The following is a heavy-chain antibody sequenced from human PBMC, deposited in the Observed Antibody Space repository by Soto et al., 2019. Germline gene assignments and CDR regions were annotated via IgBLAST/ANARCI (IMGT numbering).Heavy chain of an antibody. CDR2: IYYSGST. CDR1: GGSVSSGSYY. CDR3: ARRVVVAAPRTNYYFDY. D-gene: IGHD2-15*01. V-gene: IGHV4-61*01. Sequence: SETLSLTCTVSGGSVSSGSYYWSWIRQPPGKGLEWIGYIYYSGSTNYNPSPKSRVTISVDTSKNQFSLKLSSVTAADTAVYYCARRVVVAAPRTNYYFDYWGQGTLVTVSS. J-gene: IGHJ4*02.